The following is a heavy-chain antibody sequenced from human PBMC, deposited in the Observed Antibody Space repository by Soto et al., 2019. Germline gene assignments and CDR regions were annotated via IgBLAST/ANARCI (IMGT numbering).Heavy chain of an antibody. CDR1: GFTFSSYG. J-gene: IGHJ6*02. CDR2: ISYDGSNK. Sequence: GGSLRLSCAASGFTFSSYGMHWVRQAPGKGLEWVAVISYDGSNKYYADSVKGRFTISRDNSKNTLYLQMNSLRAEETAVYYCAKAPTYDFWSGYVLMRGYGMDVWGQGTTVTVSS. CDR3: AKAPTYDFWSGYVLMRGYGMDV. V-gene: IGHV3-30*18. D-gene: IGHD3-3*01.